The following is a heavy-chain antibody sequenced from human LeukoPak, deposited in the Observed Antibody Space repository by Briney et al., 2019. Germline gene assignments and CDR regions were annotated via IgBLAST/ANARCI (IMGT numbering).Heavy chain of an antibody. D-gene: IGHD6-19*01. J-gene: IGHJ4*02. CDR2: ISGSGGST. CDR3: AKDQWLVLNY. Sequence: GGSLRLSCAASGFTFSSYAMSWVRQAPGKGLEWVSAISGSGGSTYYADSVKGRFTISRDNSKNTLYLQMNSLRSDDTALYYCAKDQWLVLNYWGQGTLVTVSS. V-gene: IGHV3-23*01. CDR1: GFTFSSYA.